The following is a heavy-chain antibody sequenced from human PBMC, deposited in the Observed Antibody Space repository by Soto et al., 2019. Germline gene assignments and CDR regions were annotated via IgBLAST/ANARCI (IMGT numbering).Heavy chain of an antibody. CDR3: TAGKLYPSLDFDY. CDR1: GFTFNDYT. J-gene: IGHJ4*02. CDR2: IRSKAYGGTT. D-gene: IGHD2-8*01. Sequence: GGSLRLSYTASGFTFNDYTLSWVRQAPGKGLEWVGFIRSKAYGGTTEYAASVKGRFTISRDDSKSIAYLQMNSLKTEDTAVYYCTAGKLYPSLDFDYWGQGTLVTVSS. V-gene: IGHV3-49*04.